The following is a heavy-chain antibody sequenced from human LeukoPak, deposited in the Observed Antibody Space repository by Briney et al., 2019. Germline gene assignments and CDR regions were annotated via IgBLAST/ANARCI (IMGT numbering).Heavy chain of an antibody. J-gene: IGHJ4*02. CDR1: GGSINSGYYY. D-gene: IGHD3-22*01. CDR3: ARAVYDSSGYLPFSYLDY. Sequence: SETLSLTCTVSGGSINSGYYYWAWIRQPPGKGLQWIGHIYYSGSSYYNPSLESRVSLSVDTSKNQFSLSLRSLTAADTAVYYCARAVYDSSGYLPFSYLDYWGRGALVTVSS. V-gene: IGHV4-30-4*01. CDR2: IYYSGSS.